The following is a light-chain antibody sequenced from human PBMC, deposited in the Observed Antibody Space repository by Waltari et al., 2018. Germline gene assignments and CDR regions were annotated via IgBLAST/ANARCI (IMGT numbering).Light chain of an antibody. V-gene: IGKV3-20*01. CDR2: NTY. CDR3: QNYVRLPAT. CDR1: QSVARA. J-gene: IGKJ1*01. Sequence: EIVLTQSLGTLSLSPGESSTLSCRASQSVARALAWYQQKPGQPPRLLIYNTYTRATGVPDRFSGGGSGTDFSLTISRLEPEDFAVYYCQNYVRLPATFGQGTKVEIK.